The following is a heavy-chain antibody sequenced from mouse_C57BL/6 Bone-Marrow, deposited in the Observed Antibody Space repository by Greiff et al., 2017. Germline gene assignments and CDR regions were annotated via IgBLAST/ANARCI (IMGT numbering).Heavy chain of an antibody. J-gene: IGHJ3*01. Sequence: VQLQQSGAELVRPGASVKLSCTASGFNIKDDYMHWVKQRPEQGLEWIGWIDPENGDTDYASKFQGKATITADTSSNTAYLQLSSLTSEDTAVYDCTTFYDGSSYAYWGQGTLVTVSA. D-gene: IGHD1-1*01. CDR3: TTFYDGSSYAY. V-gene: IGHV14-4*01. CDR1: GFNIKDDY. CDR2: IDPENGDT.